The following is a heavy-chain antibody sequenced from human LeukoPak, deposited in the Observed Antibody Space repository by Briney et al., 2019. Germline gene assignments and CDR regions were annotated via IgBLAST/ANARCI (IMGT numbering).Heavy chain of an antibody. V-gene: IGHV3-48*01. J-gene: IGHJ4*02. CDR3: ARDFAREFTIDY. Sequence: GGSLRLSCAASGFTFSNYNMNWVRQPPGKGLQWVSYISSSSNIIYYADSVKGRFTISRDNAKNSLFLQMNSLRAEETAVYYCARDFAREFTIDYWGQGTLVTVSS. CDR2: ISSSSNII. D-gene: IGHD3-10*01. CDR1: GFTFSNYN.